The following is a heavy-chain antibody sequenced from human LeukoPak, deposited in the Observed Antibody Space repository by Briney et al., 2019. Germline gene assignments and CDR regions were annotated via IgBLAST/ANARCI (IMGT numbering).Heavy chain of an antibody. J-gene: IGHJ4*02. Sequence: PGGSLRLSCVASGFTFGSYWMSWVRQAPGKGLEWVANIKQDGSEKYYVDSVKGRFTISRDNAKNSLYLQMNSLRAEDTAVYYCARGAWTFDYWGQGTLVSVSS. D-gene: IGHD3/OR15-3a*01. CDR2: IKQDGSEK. V-gene: IGHV3-7*01. CDR1: GFTFGSYW. CDR3: ARGAWTFDY.